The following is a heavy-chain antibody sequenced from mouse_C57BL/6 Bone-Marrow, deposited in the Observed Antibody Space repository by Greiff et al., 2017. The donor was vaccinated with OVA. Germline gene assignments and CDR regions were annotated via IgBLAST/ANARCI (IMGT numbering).Heavy chain of an antibody. Sequence: EVHLVESGPGLVKPSQSLSLTCSVTGYSITSGYYWNWIRQFPGNKLEWMGYISYDGSNNYNPSLKNRISITRDTSKNQFFLKLNSVTTEDTATYYCASRYDGYSFAYWGQGTLVTVSA. D-gene: IGHD2-3*01. V-gene: IGHV3-6*01. CDR3: ASRYDGYSFAY. CDR2: ISYDGSN. CDR1: GYSITSGYY. J-gene: IGHJ3*01.